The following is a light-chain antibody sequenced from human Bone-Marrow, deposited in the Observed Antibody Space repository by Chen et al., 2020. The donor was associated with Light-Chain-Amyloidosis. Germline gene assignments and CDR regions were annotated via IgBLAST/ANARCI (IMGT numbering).Light chain of an antibody. CDR1: QTISNNY. CDR2: GSS. J-gene: IGKJ4*01. CDR3: QEDGTTPLT. V-gene: IGKV3-20*01. Sequence: EIVLTQSPGTLALSPGEGANLSCRPSQTISNNYLTWYQQKFGQAPRLLIYGSSSRATGIPDRFTGSGSGTDFTLTIKRLEAEDVGMYYCQEDGTTPLTFGGGTKVEIK.